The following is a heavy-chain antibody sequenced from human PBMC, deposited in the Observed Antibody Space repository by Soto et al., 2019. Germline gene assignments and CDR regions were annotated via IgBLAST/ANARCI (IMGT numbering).Heavy chain of an antibody. CDR1: GFTFSSFA. D-gene: IGHD2-2*02. J-gene: IGHJ5*02. CDR2: ISSGGSTT. Sequence: EVQLLESGGGLVQPGGSLRVSCATSGFTFSSFAMSWVRQAPGKGLEWVSTISSGGSTTYYADSVKGRFTISRDNSKYTMYLQMNSLRAEDTAVYYCAKGYCTSTSCYNNWFDPWGQGTLVTVSS. CDR3: AKGYCTSTSCYNNWFDP. V-gene: IGHV3-23*01.